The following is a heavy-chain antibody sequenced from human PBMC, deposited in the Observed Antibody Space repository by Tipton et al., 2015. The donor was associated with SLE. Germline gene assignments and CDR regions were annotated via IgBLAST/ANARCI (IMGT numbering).Heavy chain of an antibody. CDR3: ARDWIMVPGVIRYYAMDV. CDR2: IYYSGST. CDR1: GASINDHY. D-gene: IGHD3-10*01. J-gene: IGHJ6*02. V-gene: IGHV4-59*11. Sequence: TLSLTCTVSGASINDHYWSWGRQSPGKGLEWIGYIYYSGSTTYNPSLKSRVTISVDKSKTRFSLKLNSVTAADTAVYYCARDWIMVPGVIRYYAMDVWGQGTTVTVSS.